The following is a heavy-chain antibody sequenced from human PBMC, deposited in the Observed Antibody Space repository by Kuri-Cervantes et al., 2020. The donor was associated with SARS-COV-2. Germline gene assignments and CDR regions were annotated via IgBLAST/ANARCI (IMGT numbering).Heavy chain of an antibody. J-gene: IGHJ4*02. CDR1: GYTFTGYY. D-gene: IGHD2-8*02. Sequence: ASVKVSCKSSGYTFTGYYMHWVRQAPGQGLEWMGWINPNSGGTNYAQKFQGRVTMTRDTSISTAYMELSRLRSDDTAMYYCARDCSTGLCTSFDYWGQGTLVTVSS. CDR2: INPNSGGT. V-gene: IGHV1-2*02. CDR3: ARDCSTGLCTSFDY.